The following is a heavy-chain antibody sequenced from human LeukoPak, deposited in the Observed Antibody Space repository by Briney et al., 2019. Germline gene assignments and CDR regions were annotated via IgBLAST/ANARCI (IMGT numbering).Heavy chain of an antibody. Sequence: GGSLRLSCAASGFTFSSYGMHWVRQPPGKGLEWVAVIWYDGSNKYYADSVKGRFTISRDDSKNTLYLQMNSLRAEDTAVYYCAKGSGYGSRYYFDYWGQGTLVTVSS. CDR2: IWYDGSNK. J-gene: IGHJ4*02. CDR3: AKGSGYGSRYYFDY. D-gene: IGHD3-10*01. V-gene: IGHV3-33*06. CDR1: GFTFSSYG.